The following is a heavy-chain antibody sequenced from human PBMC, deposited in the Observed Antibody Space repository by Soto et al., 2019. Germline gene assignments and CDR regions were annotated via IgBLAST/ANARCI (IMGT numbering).Heavy chain of an antibody. CDR2: IDPGDSYS. CDR3: ARDESSGWYY. Sequence: PGESLKISCQGSGYDFTKYWITWVRQVPGKGLEWMARIDPGDSYSDYSPSFRGHVTMSIDKSTSTAHLQWTSLRTSDTAIYYCARDESSGWYYWGPGTLVTVSS. CDR1: GYDFTKYW. V-gene: IGHV5-10-1*01. D-gene: IGHD6-19*01. J-gene: IGHJ4*02.